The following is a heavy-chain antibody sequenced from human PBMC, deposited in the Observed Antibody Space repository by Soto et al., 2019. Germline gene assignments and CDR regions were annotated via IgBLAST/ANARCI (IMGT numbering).Heavy chain of an antibody. Sequence: SEXLSLTCTVSGGSISRYSWSWIRQPPGKGLECIGCIYYSGSTDYNPSLRGRVTISVDTSKNQFSLRLSSVTAADTAVYYCASEELALGNFDYWGQGTLVTVSS. J-gene: IGHJ4*02. CDR1: GGSISRYS. D-gene: IGHD1-7*01. CDR3: ASEELALGNFDY. V-gene: IGHV4-59*12. CDR2: IYYSGST.